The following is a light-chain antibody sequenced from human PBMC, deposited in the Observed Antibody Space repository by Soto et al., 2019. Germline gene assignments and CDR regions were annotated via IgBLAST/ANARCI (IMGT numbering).Light chain of an antibody. J-gene: IGKJ1*01. Sequence: DIQITQSPSTLSASVRDRVTITCRASQTISSWLAWYQQKPGKAPKLLIYKASTLKSGVPSRFSGSGSGTEFTLTISSLQPDDFATYYCQQYNSYSFGQGTKVDI. CDR1: QTISSW. CDR3: QQYNSYS. CDR2: KAS. V-gene: IGKV1-5*03.